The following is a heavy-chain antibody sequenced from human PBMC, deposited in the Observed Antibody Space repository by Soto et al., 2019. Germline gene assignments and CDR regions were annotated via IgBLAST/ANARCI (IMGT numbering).Heavy chain of an antibody. CDR1: GGTFSSYA. CDR3: ARDHAAVAGTSAFDY. CDR2: IIPIFGTA. V-gene: IGHV1-69*01. Sequence: QVQLVQSGAEVKKPGSSVKVSCKASGGTFSSYAISWVRQAPAQGLEWMGGIIPIFGTANYAQKFQGRVTITADESTSTAYMELSSLRSEDTAVYYCARDHAAVAGTSAFDYWGQGTLVTVSS. D-gene: IGHD6-19*01. J-gene: IGHJ4*02.